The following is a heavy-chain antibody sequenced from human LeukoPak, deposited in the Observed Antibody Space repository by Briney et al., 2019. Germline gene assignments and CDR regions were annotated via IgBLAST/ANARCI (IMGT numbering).Heavy chain of an antibody. CDR3: ARDHSEPGVIFDY. J-gene: IGHJ4*02. D-gene: IGHD1-14*01. CDR2: IKYDGREK. CDR1: GFTFSSYG. Sequence: GGSLRLSCAASGFTFSSYGMHWVRQAPGKGLEWVANIKYDGREKYYVDSVKGRFTISRDNAKNSLYLQMNSLRAEDTAVYYCARDHSEPGVIFDYWGQGSLVTVSS. V-gene: IGHV3-7*03.